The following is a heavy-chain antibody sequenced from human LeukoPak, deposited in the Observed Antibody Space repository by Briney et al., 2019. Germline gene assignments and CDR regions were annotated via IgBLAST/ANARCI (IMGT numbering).Heavy chain of an antibody. Sequence: GRSLRLSCAASGFTFSNYWMSWVRQPPGKGLVWVSRINNDGSSRHYADSVKGRFTISRDNAKNTLHLQMTSLRAEDTAVYYCARGGPDSSDYSSLFDYWGRGILVTISS. J-gene: IGHJ4*02. CDR3: ARGGPDSSDYSSLFDY. D-gene: IGHD3-22*01. CDR1: GFTFSNYW. V-gene: IGHV3-74*01. CDR2: INNDGSSR.